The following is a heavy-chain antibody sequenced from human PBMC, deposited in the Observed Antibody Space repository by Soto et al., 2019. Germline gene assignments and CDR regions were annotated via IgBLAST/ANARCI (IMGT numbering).Heavy chain of an antibody. D-gene: IGHD4-4*01. CDR1: GYTLTELS. Sequence: ASVKVSCKVSGYTLTELSMHWVRQAPGQGLEWMGWINPNSGGTNYAQKFQGWVTMTRDTSISTACMELSRLRSDDTAVYYCARGTVTTSPGYYYYYYMDVWGKGTTVTVSS. CDR2: INPNSGGT. V-gene: IGHV1-2*04. CDR3: ARGTVTTSPGYYYYYYMDV. J-gene: IGHJ6*03.